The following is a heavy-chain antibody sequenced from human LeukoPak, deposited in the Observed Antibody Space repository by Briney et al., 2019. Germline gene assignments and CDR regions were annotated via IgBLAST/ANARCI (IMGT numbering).Heavy chain of an antibody. J-gene: IGHJ1*01. V-gene: IGHV1-69*13. Sequence: SVKVSCKASGGTFSSYAISWVRQAPGQGLEWMGGIIPIFGTANYAQKFQGRVTITADESTSTAYMELSSLRSEDTAVYYCARFAGVGALGYFQHWGQGTLVTVSS. CDR1: GGTFSSYA. CDR3: ARFAGVGALGYFQH. D-gene: IGHD3-10*01. CDR2: IIPIFGTA.